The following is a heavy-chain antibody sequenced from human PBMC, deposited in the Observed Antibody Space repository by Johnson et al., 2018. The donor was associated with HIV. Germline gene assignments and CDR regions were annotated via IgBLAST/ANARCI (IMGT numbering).Heavy chain of an antibody. CDR3: ARGITMIVVVKGDAFDI. V-gene: IGHV3-30-3*01. D-gene: IGHD3-22*01. CDR1: GFTFSNYA. J-gene: IGHJ3*02. CDR2: ISYDGSNK. Sequence: QVQLVESGGGVVQPGRSLRLSCAASGFTFSNYAMHWVRQAPGKGLDWVAVISYDGSNKYYPNSLKGRFTISRDNSKNTLYLQMNSPRAEDTAVYYCARGITMIVVVKGDAFDIWGQGTMVTVSS.